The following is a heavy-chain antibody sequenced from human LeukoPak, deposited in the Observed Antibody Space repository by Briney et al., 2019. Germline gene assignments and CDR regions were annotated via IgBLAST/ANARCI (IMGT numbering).Heavy chain of an antibody. CDR1: GYTFTTYA. V-gene: IGHV1-3*01. Sequence: ASVKVSCKASGYTFTTYAIHWVRQAPGQRLEWMGWINVGNANTKYSQKLQGRVTITRDTSASTAYMELSTLRSEDTAVYYCARVPYYYDNNWFDPWGQGTLVTVSS. CDR2: INVGNANT. CDR3: ARVPYYYDNNWFDP. D-gene: IGHD3-22*01. J-gene: IGHJ5*02.